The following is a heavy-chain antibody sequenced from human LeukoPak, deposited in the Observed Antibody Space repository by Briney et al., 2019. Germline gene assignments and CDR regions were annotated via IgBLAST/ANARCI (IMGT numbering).Heavy chain of an antibody. J-gene: IGHJ6*04. V-gene: IGHV3-48*03. CDR1: GFTFSSYE. D-gene: IGHD3-10*02. Sequence: GESLTLSCAASGFTFSSYEMNWVRQAPAKGLAWVSYISSICSTIYYADSVKGRFTISRDNAKNSLYLQMNSLRAEDTAGYYCAELGITMIGGVWGKGTTVTISS. CDR3: AELGITMIGGV. CDR2: ISSICSTI.